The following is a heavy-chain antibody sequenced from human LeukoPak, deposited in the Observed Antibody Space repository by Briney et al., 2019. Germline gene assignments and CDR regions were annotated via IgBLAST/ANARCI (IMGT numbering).Heavy chain of an antibody. V-gene: IGHV3-30*18. Sequence: GGSLRLSCAASGFTFSSYGMHWVRQAPGKGLEWVAVISYDGSNKYYADSVKGRFTISRDNSKNTLHLQMTSLRAEDTAVYYCAKYITVTTNSYYYYMDVWGKGTTVTVSS. D-gene: IGHD4-11*01. J-gene: IGHJ6*03. CDR3: AKYITVTTNSYYYYMDV. CDR1: GFTFSSYG. CDR2: ISYDGSNK.